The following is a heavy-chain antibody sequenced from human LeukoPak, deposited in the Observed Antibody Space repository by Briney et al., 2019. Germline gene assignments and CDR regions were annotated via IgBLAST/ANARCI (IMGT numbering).Heavy chain of an antibody. D-gene: IGHD3-3*01. CDR3: ARGVTIFGVVITPTYYMDV. V-gene: IGHV3-21*01. CDR2: ISSSSSYI. Sequence: GGSLRLSCAASGFTFSSYSMNWVRQAPGKGLEWVSSISSSSSYIYYADSVKGRFTISRDNAKNSLYLQMNSLRAEDTAVYYCARGVTIFGVVITPTYYMDVWGKGTTVTVSS. J-gene: IGHJ6*03. CDR1: GFTFSSYS.